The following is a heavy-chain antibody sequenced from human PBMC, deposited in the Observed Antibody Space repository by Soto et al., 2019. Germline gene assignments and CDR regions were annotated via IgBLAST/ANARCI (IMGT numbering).Heavy chain of an antibody. Sequence: ASVKVSCKASGYTFTSYGISWVRQAPGQGLEWMGWISAYNGNTNYAQKLQGRVTMTTETSTSTAYMELRSLRSDDTAVYYCARDTREQLVPVHFYYGMDVWGQGTTVTVSS. CDR1: GYTFTSYG. V-gene: IGHV1-18*01. CDR2: ISAYNGNT. D-gene: IGHD6-6*01. J-gene: IGHJ6*02. CDR3: ARDTREQLVPVHFYYGMDV.